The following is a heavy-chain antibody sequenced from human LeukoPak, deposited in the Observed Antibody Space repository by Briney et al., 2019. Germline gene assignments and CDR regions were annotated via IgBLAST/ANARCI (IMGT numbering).Heavy chain of an antibody. D-gene: IGHD6-13*01. V-gene: IGHV1-46*01. Sequence: GASVKVSCKASGYTFTSYYMHWVRQAPGQGLEWMGIINPSGGSTSYAQEFQGRVTMTRDMSTSTVYMELSSLRSEDTAVYYCARGSSSSWYYYYCYMDVWGKGTTVTVSS. CDR2: INPSGGST. CDR3: ARGSSSSWYYYYCYMDV. CDR1: GYTFTSYY. J-gene: IGHJ6*03.